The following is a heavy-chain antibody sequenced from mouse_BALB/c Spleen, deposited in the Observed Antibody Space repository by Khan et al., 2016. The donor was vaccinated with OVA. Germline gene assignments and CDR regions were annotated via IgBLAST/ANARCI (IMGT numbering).Heavy chain of an antibody. CDR3: ARGQYGNPLAMGY. CDR1: GFTFTDYY. J-gene: IGHJ4*01. Sequence: EVQLVESGGGLVQPGGSLRLSCATSGFTFTDYYMNWVRQPPGKALEWLAFISNKANGYTKDYSASVKGRFTISRDYSQGILYLQMITLRADDSATYYCARGQYGNPLAMGYWGQGTSVTVSA. CDR2: ISNKANGYTK. D-gene: IGHD2-10*02. V-gene: IGHV7-3*02.